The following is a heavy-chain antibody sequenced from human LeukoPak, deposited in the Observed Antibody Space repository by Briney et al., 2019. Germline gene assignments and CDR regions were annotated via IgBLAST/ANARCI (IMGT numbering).Heavy chain of an antibody. CDR1: GFTFSDYY. J-gene: IGHJ4*02. Sequence: GGSLRLSRAASGFTFSDYYMSWIRQAPGKGLEWVSYISGRGTTIYYADSVKGRFTISRDNAKNSLYLQMNSLRAEDTAVYYCARGGYDSDGFPYYWGQGTLVTVSS. D-gene: IGHD5-12*01. CDR2: ISGRGTTI. V-gene: IGHV3-11*01. CDR3: ARGGYDSDGFPYY.